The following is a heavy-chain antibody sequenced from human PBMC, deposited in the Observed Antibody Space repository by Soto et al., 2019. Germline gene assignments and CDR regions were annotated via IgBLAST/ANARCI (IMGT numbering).Heavy chain of an antibody. CDR2: INAGNGNT. CDR3: ATTSGPNAFDI. V-gene: IGHV1-3*01. CDR1: EYTFTSYA. J-gene: IGHJ3*02. D-gene: IGHD2-15*01. Sequence: QVQLVQSGAEVKKPGASVKVSCKASEYTFTSYAMHWVRQAPGQRLEWMGWINAGNGNTKYSQKFQGRVTITRNTSASTAYMELSSLRSEDTAVYYCATTSGPNAFDIWGQGTMVTVSS.